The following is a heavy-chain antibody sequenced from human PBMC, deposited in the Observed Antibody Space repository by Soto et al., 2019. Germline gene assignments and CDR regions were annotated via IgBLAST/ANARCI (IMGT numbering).Heavy chain of an antibody. CDR1: GGAFSGYY. Sequence: QVHLQQWGAGLLKPSETLSLTCAVYGGAFSGYYWSWTRQPPGKGLEWIGEINHSENTNYNPSLKSRVTISVDTSKNQFSLKLRSVTAADTAVYYCVRGYCSSDSCYPPDAFDFWGQGTTVTVSS. D-gene: IGHD2-15*01. J-gene: IGHJ3*01. CDR3: VRGYCSSDSCYPPDAFDF. CDR2: INHSENT. V-gene: IGHV4-34*02.